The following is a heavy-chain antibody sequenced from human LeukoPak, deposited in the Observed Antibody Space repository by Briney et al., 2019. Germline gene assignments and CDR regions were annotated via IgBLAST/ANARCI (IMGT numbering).Heavy chain of an antibody. Sequence: SVKVSCKASGGTFSSYAISWVRQAPGQGLEWMGGIIPIFGTANYAQKFQGRVTITADESTSTADMELSSLRSEDTAVYYCARAYDYVWGSYRYMEDYYYGMDVWGQGTTVTGSS. D-gene: IGHD3-16*02. J-gene: IGHJ6*02. CDR1: GGTFSSYA. CDR2: IIPIFGTA. CDR3: ARAYDYVWGSYRYMEDYYYGMDV. V-gene: IGHV1-69*01.